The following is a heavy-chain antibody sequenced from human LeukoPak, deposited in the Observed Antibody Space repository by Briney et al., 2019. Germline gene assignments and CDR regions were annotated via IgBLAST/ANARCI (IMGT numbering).Heavy chain of an antibody. J-gene: IGHJ4*02. V-gene: IGHV3-7*05. CDR3: AGEGHSGDYFDY. Sequence: GGSLRLSCVVSGFTFSSYWMSWVRQAPGKGLEWVANIKRDGGEKYYVDSVKGRFTISRDNAKKSLYLQMNSLRAEDTAVYYCAGEGHSGDYFDYWGQGTLVTVSS. D-gene: IGHD2-21*01. CDR1: GFTFSSYW. CDR2: IKRDGGEK.